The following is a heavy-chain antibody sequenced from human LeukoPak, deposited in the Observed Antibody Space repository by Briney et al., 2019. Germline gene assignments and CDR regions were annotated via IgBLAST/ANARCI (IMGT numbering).Heavy chain of an antibody. D-gene: IGHD2/OR15-2a*01. V-gene: IGHV4-59*05. J-gene: IGHJ4*02. CDR2: IYYSGST. CDR1: GGSISSYY. CDR3: ARRDAGSFFY. Sequence: SETLSLTCTVSGGSISSYYWSWIRQPPGKGLEWIGSIYYSGSTYYNPSLKSRVTISVDTSKNQFSLKLSSVTAADTAVYYCARRDAGSFFYWGQGTLVTVSS.